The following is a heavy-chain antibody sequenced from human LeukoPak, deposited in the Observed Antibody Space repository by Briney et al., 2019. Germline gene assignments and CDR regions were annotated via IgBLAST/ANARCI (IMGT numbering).Heavy chain of an antibody. CDR1: GFTFSSYW. J-gene: IGHJ6*02. CDR2: IKQDGSEK. V-gene: IGHV3-7*01. D-gene: IGHD4-17*01. CDR3: ARDLPTVTFYFYYGMDI. Sequence: GGSLRLSCAASGFTFSSYWMSWVRQAPGKGLEWVANIKQDGSEKYYVDSVKGRFTISRDNAKNSLYLQMNSLRAEDTALYYCARDLPTVTFYFYYGMDIWGQGTTVTVSS.